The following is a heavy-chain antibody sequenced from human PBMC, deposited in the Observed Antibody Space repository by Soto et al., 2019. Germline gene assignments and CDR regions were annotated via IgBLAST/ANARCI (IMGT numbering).Heavy chain of an antibody. Sequence: PSETLSLTCIVSGGSISSSSYYWGWIRQPPGKGLEWIGSIYYSGSTYYNPSLKSRFTISRDNSKNTLILQMNSLRAEDTAVYYCAKILGYCSSSSCSKDYYYYYGLDVWGLGTTVTVSS. J-gene: IGHJ6*02. CDR3: AKILGYCSSSSCSKDYYYYYGLDV. CDR2: IYYSGST. D-gene: IGHD2-2*01. V-gene: IGHV4-39*01. CDR1: GGSISSSSYY.